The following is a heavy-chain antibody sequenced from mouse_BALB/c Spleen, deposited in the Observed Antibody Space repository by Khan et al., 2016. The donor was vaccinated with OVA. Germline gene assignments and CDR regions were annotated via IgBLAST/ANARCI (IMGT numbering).Heavy chain of an antibody. V-gene: IGHV1-20*02. J-gene: IGHJ2*01. CDR3: TRIYRSDFDY. CDR1: GYSFTGYF. D-gene: IGHD1-1*01. Sequence: EVQLQQSGPELVRPGASVKISCKASGYSFTGYFMNWVMQSHGQSLEWIGRINPHIGETFYNQRFKDKATLTVDESSSTAQMELRSLASEDSAVYYCTRIYRSDFDYWGQGTTLTVSS. CDR2: INPHIGET.